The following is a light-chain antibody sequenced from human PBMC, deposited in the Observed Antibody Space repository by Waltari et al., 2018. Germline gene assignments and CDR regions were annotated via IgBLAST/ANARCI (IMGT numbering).Light chain of an antibody. CDR1: QGISSW. CDR3: QQGNTFPPT. V-gene: IGKV1-12*01. CDR2: SAS. Sequence: DIQMTQSPSSVSASVGDRVTITCRADQGISSWVAWYQQKPGRAPKLLLYSASTLPSGRPSRVRRHGSWTEFTLTIRRLQPEDFATYFCQQGNTFPPTFGQGTKVEV. J-gene: IGKJ1*01.